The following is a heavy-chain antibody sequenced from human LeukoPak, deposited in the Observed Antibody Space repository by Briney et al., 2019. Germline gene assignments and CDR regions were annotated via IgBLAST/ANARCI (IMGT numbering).Heavy chain of an antibody. J-gene: IGHJ4*02. CDR2: IYYSGST. CDR3: ARAKPPLWFGELGYFDY. D-gene: IGHD3-10*01. V-gene: IGHV4-59*11. Sequence: NTSETLSLTCTVSGGSFSNHYWSWIRQPPGKGLEWIGYIYYSGSTNYNPSLKSRVTISVDTSKNQFSLKLSSVTAADTAVYYCARAKPPLWFGELGYFDYWGQGTLVTVSS. CDR1: GGSFSNHY.